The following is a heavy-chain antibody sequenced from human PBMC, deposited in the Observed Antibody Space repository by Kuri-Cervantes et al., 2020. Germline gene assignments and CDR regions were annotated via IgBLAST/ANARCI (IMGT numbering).Heavy chain of an antibody. CDR3: ATQRRGTTT. Sequence: GGSLRLSCAASGFTFSDYYMTWIRQAPGKGLEWVSYISNSGSTISYADAVRGRFTISRDNSKNSLYLQMNSLRAEDTAVYYCATQRRGTTTWGQGTLVTVSS. V-gene: IGHV3-11*01. D-gene: IGHD1-1*01. J-gene: IGHJ4*02. CDR1: GFTFSDYY. CDR2: ISNSGSTI.